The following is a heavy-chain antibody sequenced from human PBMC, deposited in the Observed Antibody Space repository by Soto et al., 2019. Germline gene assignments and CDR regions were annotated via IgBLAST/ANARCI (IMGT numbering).Heavy chain of an antibody. J-gene: IGHJ6*02. D-gene: IGHD3-10*01. CDR1: GFTFSSYA. Sequence: GGSLRLSCAASGFTFSSYAMHWVRQAPGKGLEWVAVVSHDGSNKYYADSVKGRFTISRDNSKNTLYLQMNSLRAEDTAVYYCARDMDGMDVWGQGTTVTVSS. CDR3: ARDMDGMDV. V-gene: IGHV3-30-3*01. CDR2: VSHDGSNK.